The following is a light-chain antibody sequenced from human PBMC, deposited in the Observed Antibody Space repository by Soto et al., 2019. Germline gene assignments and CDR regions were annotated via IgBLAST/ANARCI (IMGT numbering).Light chain of an antibody. CDR1: SSNIGNNY. V-gene: IGLV1-47*02. Sequence: QSVLTQPPSASGTPGQRVAISCSGNSSNIGNNYVYWYQQFPGMAPKLIIYSDRQRPPGVPDRFSGSKSGTSASLAIRGLRPEDEADYHCASRDDTAGGPVFGGGTKVTVL. CDR2: SDR. CDR3: ASRDDTAGGPV. J-gene: IGLJ3*02.